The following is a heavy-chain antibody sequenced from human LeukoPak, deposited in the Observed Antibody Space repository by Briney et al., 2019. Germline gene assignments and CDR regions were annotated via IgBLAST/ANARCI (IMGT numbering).Heavy chain of an antibody. V-gene: IGHV4-34*01. CDR3: ARGQKRHCSSTSCSYPSYYYGMDV. D-gene: IGHD2-2*01. CDR2: INHSGST. CDR1: GGSFSGYY. Sequence: SETLSLTCAVYGGSFSGYYWSWIRQPPGKGLEWIGEINHSGSTNYNPSLKSRVTISVDTSKSQFSLKLSSVTAADTAVYYCARGQKRHCSSTSCSYPSYYYGMDVWGQGTTVTVSS. J-gene: IGHJ6*02.